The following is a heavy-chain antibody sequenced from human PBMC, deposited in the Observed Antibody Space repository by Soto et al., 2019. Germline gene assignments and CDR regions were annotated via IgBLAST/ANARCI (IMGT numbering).Heavy chain of an antibody. CDR2: INTGTAST. CDR3: ARGPQDSYGMDV. Sequence: QVQLVQSGAEVKKPGASAKVSCKASGYSFSDYTMHWVRRAPGQPPEWMARINTGTASTEYSQKFQGRVTITRDTSATKAYMDLTSLRSEDTAVYYCARGPQDSYGMDVWGQGTTVTVS. J-gene: IGHJ6*02. V-gene: IGHV1-3*04. CDR1: GYSFSDYT.